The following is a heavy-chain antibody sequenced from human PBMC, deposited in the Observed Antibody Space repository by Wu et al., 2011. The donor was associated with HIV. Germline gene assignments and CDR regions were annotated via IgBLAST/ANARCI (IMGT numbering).Heavy chain of an antibody. CDR1: GGTFSNYA. CDR2: IIPIFGTP. D-gene: IGHD4-23*01. J-gene: IGHJ6*03. CDR3: ARDGGGNLLKIYYYYYMDV. V-gene: IGHV1-69*15. Sequence: KPGSSVKVSCKASGGTFSNYAINWVRQAPGQGLEWMGRIIPIFGTPNYAQKFQGRVTITADESTSTAYMELSSLRSEDTAVYYCARDGGGNLLKIYYYYYMDVWGKGTTVTVSS.